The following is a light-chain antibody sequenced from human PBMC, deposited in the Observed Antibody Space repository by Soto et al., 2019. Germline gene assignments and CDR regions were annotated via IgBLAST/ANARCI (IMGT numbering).Light chain of an antibody. Sequence: EIVLTQSAGTLSLSPGERATLSCRASQSVSSNYLAWYQQKPGQAPRLLIYAASTRATGIPDRFSGSGSGTDFTLTISRLEPEGFAVYYCQQYGRSPPLIFGGGTKVEIK. V-gene: IGKV3-20*01. CDR2: AAS. J-gene: IGKJ4*01. CDR1: QSVSSNY. CDR3: QQYGRSPPLI.